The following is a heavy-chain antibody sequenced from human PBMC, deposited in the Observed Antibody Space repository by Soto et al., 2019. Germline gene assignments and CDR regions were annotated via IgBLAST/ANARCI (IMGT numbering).Heavy chain of an antibody. Sequence: QLHLVQSGAVVKKPGASVTVSCSASGYPVTAYYMHWVRQAPGRGLEWMGGINPATGAAKYTQTFQGRVTMTRDTSTSTVFMDLSGLTSAETAVFYCARGGGVGVAGSAAFDMWGQGTLVTVSS. CDR1: GYPVTAYY. V-gene: IGHV1-2*02. J-gene: IGHJ3*02. CDR2: INPATGAA. CDR3: ARGGGVGVAGSAAFDM. D-gene: IGHD3-3*01.